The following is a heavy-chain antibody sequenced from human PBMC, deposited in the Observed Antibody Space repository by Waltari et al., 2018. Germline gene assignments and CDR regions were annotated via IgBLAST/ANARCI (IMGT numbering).Heavy chain of an antibody. CDR3: ARAKYYYDSSGYRSFGY. V-gene: IGHV1-8*01. D-gene: IGHD3-22*01. CDR2: MNPNSGNT. J-gene: IGHJ4*02. CDR1: GYTFTSYD. Sequence: QVQLVQSGAEVKKPGASVKVSCKASGYTFTSYDINWVRQATGQGLEWMGWMNPNSGNTGYEQKFQGRVTMTRNTSISTAYMELSSLRSEDTAVYYCARAKYYYDSSGYRSFGYWGQGTLVTVSS.